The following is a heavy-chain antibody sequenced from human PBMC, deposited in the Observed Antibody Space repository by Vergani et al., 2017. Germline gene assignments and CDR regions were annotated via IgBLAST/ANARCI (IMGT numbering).Heavy chain of an antibody. CDR2: INHSGST. J-gene: IGHJ6*03. V-gene: IGHV4-34*01. CDR3: AREIGITIFGVVIIPYYYYYMDV. D-gene: IGHD3-3*01. CDR1: GGSFSGYY. Sequence: QVQLQQWGAGLLKPSETLSLTCAVYGGSFSGYYWSWIRQPPGKGLEWIGEINHSGSTNYNPSLKSRVTISVDTSKNQFSLKLSSVTAADTAVYYCAREIGITIFGVVIIPYYYYYMDVWGKGTTVTVSS.